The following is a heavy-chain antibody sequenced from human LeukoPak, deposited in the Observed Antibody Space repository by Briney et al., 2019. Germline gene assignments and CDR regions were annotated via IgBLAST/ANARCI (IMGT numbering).Heavy chain of an antibody. D-gene: IGHD3-10*01. CDR2: IDTKSGPT. V-gene: IGHV1-2*02. J-gene: IGHJ4*02. CDR1: GYTFTDYY. CDR3: ARDGRLTIFVRGIITEGSPPKN. Sequence: ASVKVSCKASGYTFTDYYIHWVRQAPGQGLEWMGWIDTKSGPTRFQQKFHGRVTMTRDTSIRTAYMELNSLRSDDTAVYYCARDGRLTIFVRGIITEGSPPKNWGQGTLVTVSS.